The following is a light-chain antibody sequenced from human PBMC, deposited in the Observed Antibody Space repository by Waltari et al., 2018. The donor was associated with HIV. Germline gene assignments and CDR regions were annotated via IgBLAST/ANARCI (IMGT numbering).Light chain of an antibody. CDR1: QAIKSD. CDR3: LQHNAFPRT. Sequence: DIQMTQSPSSLSASVGDRITITGRASQAIKSDLGWYQQKPGRAPTRLIYSTSTLHTGVPARFRGSGSGRVFALSIDGLLPEDIGSYFCLQHNAFPRTFGQGTKIEI. J-gene: IGKJ1*01. V-gene: IGKV1-17*01. CDR2: STS.